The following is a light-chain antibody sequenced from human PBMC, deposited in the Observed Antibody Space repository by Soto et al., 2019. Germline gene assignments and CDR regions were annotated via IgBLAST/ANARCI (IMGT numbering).Light chain of an antibody. CDR1: QSIRSN. CDR2: GAS. Sequence: EMPMTRCTATVYVSHGEIGTASCRASQSIRSNLAWYQQRPGQAPRFLISGASIPATGIPASFSGSGPRTEFTLPLSRLQPDDFASYYCQQYNSFPWTFGQGTKVDIK. V-gene: IGKV3-15*01. CDR3: QQYNSFPWT. J-gene: IGKJ1*01.